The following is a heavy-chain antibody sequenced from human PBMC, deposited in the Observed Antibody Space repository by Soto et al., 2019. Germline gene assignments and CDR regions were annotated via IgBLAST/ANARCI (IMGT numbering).Heavy chain of an antibody. Sequence: EVQLVESGGGLVQPGESLRLSCAASGFTFSSYWMHWVRQAPGKGLVWVSRINSDGSRTNYADSVKGRFTVSRDNAKNTQYLQMNSLRAEDTAVYYCARVLTGSWNWFDPWGQGPVVTVSS. CDR3: ARVLTGSWNWFDP. J-gene: IGHJ5*02. V-gene: IGHV3-74*01. D-gene: IGHD6-13*01. CDR1: GFTFSSYW. CDR2: INSDGSRT.